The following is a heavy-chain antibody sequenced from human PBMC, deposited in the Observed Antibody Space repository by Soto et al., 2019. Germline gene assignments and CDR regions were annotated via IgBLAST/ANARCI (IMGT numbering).Heavy chain of an antibody. D-gene: IGHD3-3*01. CDR1: GDSITSRNW. CDR2: MHYDGTT. V-gene: IGHV4-4*02. Sequence: QVQLQESGPGLVLPSGTLSLTCGVSGDSITSRNWWAWVRQTPGKVLEWIGEMHYDGTTNYNPSLKRRVITSIDTTRSQFSLRLKSLTAADTALYYCATQTISYCLDIWGQGTMVTVSS. CDR3: ATQTISYCLDI. J-gene: IGHJ6*02.